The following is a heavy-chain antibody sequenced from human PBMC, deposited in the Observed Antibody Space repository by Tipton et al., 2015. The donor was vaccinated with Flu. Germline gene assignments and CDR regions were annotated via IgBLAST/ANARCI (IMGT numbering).Heavy chain of an antibody. Sequence: GSLRLPCAASGFTFSTYWMTWIRQAPGKGLEWVAVIKPDGSETHYLGSVKGRFTLSRDNAKNSVSLQMSNLRVEDTAVYYCVRAIAASGSFWGQGTLVTVSS. D-gene: IGHD3-10*01. CDR2: IKPDGSET. CDR3: VRAIAASGSF. J-gene: IGHJ4*02. CDR1: GFTFSTYW. V-gene: IGHV3-7*04.